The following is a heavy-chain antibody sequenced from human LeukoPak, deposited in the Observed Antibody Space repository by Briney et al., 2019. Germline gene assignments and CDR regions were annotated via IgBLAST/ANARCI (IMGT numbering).Heavy chain of an antibody. J-gene: IGHJ4*02. V-gene: IGHV1-8*01. CDR1: GYTFSSYD. CDR2: MNPNSGNT. D-gene: IGHD3/OR15-3a*01. Sequence: GASVKVSCKASGYTFSSYDINWVRQATGQGLEWMGWMNPNSGNTGYAQKFQGRVTMTRNTSISTAYMELSSLRSEDTAVYYCARVSRSVWTGYRYYFDYWGQGTLVTVSS. CDR3: ARVSRSVWTGYRYYFDY.